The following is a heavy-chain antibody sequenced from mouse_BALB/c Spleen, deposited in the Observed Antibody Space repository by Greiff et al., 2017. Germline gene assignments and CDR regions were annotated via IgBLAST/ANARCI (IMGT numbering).Heavy chain of an antibody. D-gene: IGHD2-12*01. J-gene: IGHJ4*01. CDR2: IYPGDGST. CDR3: ARKVSSEAMDY. Sequence: VQLVESGPELVKPGASVKMSCKASGYTFTSYYIHWVKQRPGQGLEWIGWIYPGDGSTNYNEKFKGKTTLTADKSSSTAYMLLSSLTSEDSAIYFCARKVSSEAMDYWGQGTSVTVSS. CDR1: GYTFTSYY. V-gene: IGHV1S56*01.